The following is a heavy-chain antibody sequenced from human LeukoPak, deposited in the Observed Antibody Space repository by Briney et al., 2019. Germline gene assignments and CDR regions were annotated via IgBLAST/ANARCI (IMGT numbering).Heavy chain of an antibody. J-gene: IGHJ4*02. CDR2: IYYSGST. CDR3: ARRQGDY. CDR1: GGSISSYY. Sequence: PSETLSLTCTASGGSISSYYWSWIRQPPGKGLEWIGYIYYSGSTNYNTSLKSRVTISVDTSKNQFSLKLSSVTAADTAVYYCARRQGDYWGQGTLVTVPS. V-gene: IGHV4-59*01.